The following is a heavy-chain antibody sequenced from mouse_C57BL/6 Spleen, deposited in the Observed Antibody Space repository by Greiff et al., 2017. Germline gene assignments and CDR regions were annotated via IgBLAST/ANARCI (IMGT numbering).Heavy chain of an antibody. CDR3: ARYIAITTTGYFDY. CDR1: GFTFTDYY. V-gene: IGHV7-3*01. Sequence: EVHLVESGGGLVQPGGSLSLSCAASGFTFTDYYMSWVRQPPGKALEWLGFIRNKANGYTTEYSASMKGRFTISRDNSQIILYLQMNALRAEDSATYYCARYIAITTTGYFDYWGQGTTLTVSS. D-gene: IGHD1-1*01. J-gene: IGHJ2*01. CDR2: IRNKANGYTT.